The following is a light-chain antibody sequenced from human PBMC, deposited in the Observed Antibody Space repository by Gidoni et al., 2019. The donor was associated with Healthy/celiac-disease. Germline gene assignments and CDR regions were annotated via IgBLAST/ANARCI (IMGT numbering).Light chain of an antibody. CDR2: LDSDGSH. J-gene: IGLJ3*02. Sequence: QLVLTHSPSASASLGASVKLTYAIAWHQQPTDKGPRYLMTLDSDGSHSKGDGIPDRFSRSSSGAERYLPISSRQSEDEADYYCQTLGTGIQARVFGGGTKLTVL. CDR1: A. CDR3: QTLGTGIQARV. V-gene: IGLV4-69*01.